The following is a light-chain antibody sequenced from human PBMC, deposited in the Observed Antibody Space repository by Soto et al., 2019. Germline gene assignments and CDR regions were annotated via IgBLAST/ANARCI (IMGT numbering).Light chain of an antibody. J-gene: IGKJ4*01. Sequence: DIQLTQSPSTLSARVGDRVSITCRASQTINNLMAWYQQKPGQGPKLLISKASNLETGVPSRCSGSGSGTEFTLTISSLQPDDFATYYCQQYSSYPSLTFGGGTTGDIK. CDR2: KAS. V-gene: IGKV1-5*03. CDR3: QQYSSYPSLT. CDR1: QTINNL.